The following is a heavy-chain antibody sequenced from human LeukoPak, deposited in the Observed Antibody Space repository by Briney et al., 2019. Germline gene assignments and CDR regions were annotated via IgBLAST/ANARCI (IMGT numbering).Heavy chain of an antibody. CDR3: ARALNYVWGSYRYPYYFDY. CDR1: GFTFSSYE. V-gene: IGHV3-48*03. Sequence: GGSLRLSCAASGFTFSSYEMNWVRQAPGTGLEWVSYISSGGSTIYYADSVKGRFTISRDNAKNSLYLQMNSLRAEDTAVYYCARALNYVWGSYRYPYYFDYWGQGTLVTVSS. J-gene: IGHJ4*02. CDR2: ISSGGSTI. D-gene: IGHD3-16*02.